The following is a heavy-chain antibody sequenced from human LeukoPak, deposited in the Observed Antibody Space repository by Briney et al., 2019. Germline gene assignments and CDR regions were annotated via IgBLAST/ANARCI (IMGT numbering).Heavy chain of an antibody. J-gene: IGHJ4*02. V-gene: IGHV1-46*01. D-gene: IGHD5-12*01. CDR1: GYSFTSYY. CDR3: ARTYIVATSNFDY. Sequence: GASVKVSCKAFGYSFTSYYIHWVRQAPGQGLEWMGIINPSGGTTTYAQKFQGRFTMTRDTFTSTVYMELSSLRSEDTAVYYCARTYIVATSNFDYWGQGTLVTVSS. CDR2: INPSGGTT.